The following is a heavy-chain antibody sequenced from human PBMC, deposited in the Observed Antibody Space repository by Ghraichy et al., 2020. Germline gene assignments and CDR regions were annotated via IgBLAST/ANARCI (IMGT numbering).Heavy chain of an antibody. V-gene: IGHV4-34*01. D-gene: IGHD2-2*02. Sequence: SETLSLTCAVYGGSFSGYYWSWIRQPPGKGLEWIGEINHSGSTNYNPSLKSRVTISVDTSKNQFSLKLSSVTAADTTVYYCARVGGYCSSTSCYSYGRHYYYYGMDVWGQGTTVTVSS. CDR2: INHSGST. CDR1: GGSFSGYY. CDR3: ARVGGYCSSTSCYSYGRHYYYYGMDV. J-gene: IGHJ6*02.